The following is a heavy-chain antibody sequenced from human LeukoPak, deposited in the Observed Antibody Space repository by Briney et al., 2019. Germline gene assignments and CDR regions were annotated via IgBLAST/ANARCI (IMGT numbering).Heavy chain of an antibody. Sequence: GGSLRLSCAASGFTFSSYAMSWVRQAPGKGLEWVTAISGSGGSTYYADSVKGRFTISRDNSKNTLYLQMNSLRAEDTAVYYCAKDGASSSSSLGRLTFDYWGQGTLVTVSS. CDR3: AKDGASSSSSLGRLTFDY. J-gene: IGHJ4*02. D-gene: IGHD6-6*01. CDR2: ISGSGGST. V-gene: IGHV3-23*01. CDR1: GFTFSSYA.